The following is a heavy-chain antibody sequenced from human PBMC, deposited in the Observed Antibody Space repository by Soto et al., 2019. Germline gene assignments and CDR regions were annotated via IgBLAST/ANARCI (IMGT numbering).Heavy chain of an antibody. CDR2: QTYDGSNK. J-gene: IGHJ4*02. Sequence: QVQLVESGGGVVQPGRSLRLSCAASGFMFSSYAMHWVRQAPGKGLEWVAVQTYDGSNKYYADSVKGRFTISRDNSKKTLYLQMNSLRAEDTAVYYCARAGGLLVDYWGQGTLVTVSS. CDR1: GFMFSSYA. V-gene: IGHV3-30-3*01. CDR3: ARAGGLLVDY. D-gene: IGHD1-26*01.